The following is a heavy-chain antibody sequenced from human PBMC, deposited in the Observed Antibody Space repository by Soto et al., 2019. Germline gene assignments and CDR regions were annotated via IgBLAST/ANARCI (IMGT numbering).Heavy chain of an antibody. D-gene: IGHD6-19*01. J-gene: IGHJ6*02. Sequence: PGGSLRLSCAASGFTFTRYSMNWVRQAPGEGLEWVSSISSTTNYIYYGDSMKGRFTISRDNAKNSLYLQINSLRAEDTAVYYCARESLVRSVADLYYYYGMDVWGQGTTVTVSS. CDR3: ARESLVRSVADLYYYYGMDV. CDR2: ISSTTNYI. V-gene: IGHV3-21*04. CDR1: GFTFTRYS.